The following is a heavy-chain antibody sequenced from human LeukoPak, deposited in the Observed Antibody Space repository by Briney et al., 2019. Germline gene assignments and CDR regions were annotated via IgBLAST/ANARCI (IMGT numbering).Heavy chain of an antibody. CDR2: TYYRSKWNN. D-gene: IGHD3-16*01. CDR1: GDSVSSNNGA. Sequence: SQTLSVTCAISGDSVSSNNGAWNWIRQSPSRGLEWLGRTYYRSKWNNDYAVSVKSRITINPDTSKNQFSLQLNSVTPEDTAVYYCARATFPHYYYYYGMDVWGQGTTVTVSS. V-gene: IGHV6-1*01. J-gene: IGHJ6*02. CDR3: ARATFPHYYYYYGMDV.